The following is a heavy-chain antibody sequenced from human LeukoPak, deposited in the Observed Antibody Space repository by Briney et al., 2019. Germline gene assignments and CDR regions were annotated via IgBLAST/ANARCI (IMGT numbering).Heavy chain of an antibody. D-gene: IGHD3-22*01. CDR3: ARATVEGAYDYFDY. J-gene: IGHJ4*02. Sequence: PGGSLRLSCAGSGLSVSSNYMGWVRQAPGKGLEWVSIMYASGASYYTDSGKGRFTVSRDSSENTLYLQMNSLRAEDTAVYYCARATVEGAYDYFDYWGQGSQVTVSS. V-gene: IGHV3-66*01. CDR1: GLSVSSNY. CDR2: MYASGAS.